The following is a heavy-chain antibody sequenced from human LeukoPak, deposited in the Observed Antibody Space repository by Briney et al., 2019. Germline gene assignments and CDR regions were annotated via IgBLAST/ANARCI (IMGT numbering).Heavy chain of an antibody. CDR1: GGSINNYY. CDR3: ARGTVVKAFDY. V-gene: IGHV4-59*01. Sequence: SETLSLTCTVSGGSINNYYWSWFRQPPGERLEYIGYVHYSGITNYYPSLKSRVTISVHTSKNQFSLNLTSVTAADTAVYFCARGTVVKAFDYWGQGIVVTVSS. J-gene: IGHJ4*02. CDR2: VHYSGIT. D-gene: IGHD4-23*01.